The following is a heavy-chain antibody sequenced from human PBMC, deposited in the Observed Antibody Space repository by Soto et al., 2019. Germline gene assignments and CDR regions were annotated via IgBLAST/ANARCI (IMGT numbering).Heavy chain of an antibody. V-gene: IGHV1-18*01. D-gene: IGHD5-18*01. Sequence: AVKLSCKSSGYTFTSYGTTWVRQAPGQGLEWMGWISAYNGNTASAQKFQDRVTMTTDTSTSTAYMELRSLRSDDTAVYYCARGKILLWNVYYYYGRDVCGNGSTVIV. CDR1: GYTFTSYG. J-gene: IGHJ6*04. CDR2: ISAYNGNT. CDR3: ARGKILLWNVYYYYGRDV.